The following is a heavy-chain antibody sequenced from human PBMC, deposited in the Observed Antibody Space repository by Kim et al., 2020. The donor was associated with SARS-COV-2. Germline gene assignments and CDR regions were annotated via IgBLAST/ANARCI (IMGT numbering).Heavy chain of an antibody. D-gene: IGHD2-15*01. J-gene: IGHJ3*02. V-gene: IGHV4-31*03. CDR1: GGSISSGRYY. CDR2: IYYSGST. Sequence: SETLSLTCTVSGGSISSGRYYWSWIRQHPGKGLEWFGYIYYSGSTYYNPSLKSRVTISGDTAKNQFSLKLSSVTAADTAVYYCARELLLRAAFEIWG. CDR3: ARELLLRAAFEI.